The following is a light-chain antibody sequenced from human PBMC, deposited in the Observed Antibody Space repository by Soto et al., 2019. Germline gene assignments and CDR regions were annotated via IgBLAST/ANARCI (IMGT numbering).Light chain of an antibody. CDR1: QGVSTC. CDR3: QQYNSFPLT. J-gene: IGKJ4*01. CDR2: TAS. V-gene: IGKV1-12*01. Sequence: DIQMTQSPSSVSASVGDRVTITCRASQGVSTCLAWFQQKPGKAPNLLIYTASTLQCGVPSRFSGSGSGTDFTLTISSLQPEDFATYYCQQYNSFPLTFGGGTKVEI.